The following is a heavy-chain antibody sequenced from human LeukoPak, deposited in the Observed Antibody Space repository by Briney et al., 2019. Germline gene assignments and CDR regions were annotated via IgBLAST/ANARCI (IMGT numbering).Heavy chain of an antibody. CDR1: GGSISSYY. J-gene: IGHJ4*02. V-gene: IGHV4-59*01. D-gene: IGHD3-22*01. Sequence: SETLSLTCTVSGGSISSYYWSWIRQPPGKGLEWIGYIYYSGSTNYNPSLKSRVTISVDTSKNQFSLKLSSVTAADTAVYYCARSAGYYDSSGHYLDYDYWGQGTLVTVSS. CDR3: ARSAGYYDSSGHYLDYDY. CDR2: IYYSGST.